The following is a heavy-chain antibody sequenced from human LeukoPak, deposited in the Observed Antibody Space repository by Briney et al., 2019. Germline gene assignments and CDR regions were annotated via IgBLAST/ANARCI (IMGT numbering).Heavy chain of an antibody. J-gene: IGHJ4*02. CDR2: INTNTGNP. CDR3: ARVGHDILTGYYGPGDY. CDR1: GYTFTSYA. Sequence: ASVKVSCKASGYTFTSYAMNWVRQAPGQGLEWMGWINTNTGNPTYAQGFTGRFVFSLGTSVSTAYLQISSLKAEDTAVYYCARVGHDILTGYYGPGDYWGQGTLVTVSS. D-gene: IGHD3-9*01. V-gene: IGHV7-4-1*02.